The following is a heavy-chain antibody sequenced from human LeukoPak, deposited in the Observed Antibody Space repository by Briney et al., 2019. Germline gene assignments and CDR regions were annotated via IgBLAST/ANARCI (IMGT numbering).Heavy chain of an antibody. J-gene: IGHJ3*02. Sequence: QPGGTLRLSCAASGFTFSSYGMSWVRQAPGKGLEWVSAISATGGTTYYADSVKGRFTISRDNSKNTLYLQMNSLRAEDTAVYYCARARTSGWGHDAFDIWGQGTMVTVSS. CDR2: ISATGGTT. V-gene: IGHV3-23*01. CDR1: GFTFSSYG. D-gene: IGHD6-19*01. CDR3: ARARTSGWGHDAFDI.